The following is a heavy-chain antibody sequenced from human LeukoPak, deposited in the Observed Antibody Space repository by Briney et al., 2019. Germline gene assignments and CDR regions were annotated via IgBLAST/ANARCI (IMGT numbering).Heavy chain of an antibody. D-gene: IGHD2-21*01. CDR1: GFTFSSYG. V-gene: IGHV3-30*04. CDR2: ISYDGSNE. J-gene: IGHJ3*02. CDR3: ARGKGYYSGTDSFDI. Sequence: RGSLRLSCAVSGFTFSSYGMNWVRQAPGKGLEWVAGISYDGSNEYYADAVKGRLTISRDNSKNTLYLQMNSLRAEDTAVYYCARGKGYYSGTDSFDIWGKGTMVTVSS.